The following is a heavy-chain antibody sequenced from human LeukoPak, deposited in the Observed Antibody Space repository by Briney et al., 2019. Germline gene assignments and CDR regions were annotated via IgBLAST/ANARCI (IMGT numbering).Heavy chain of an antibody. CDR1: GYTFTSYD. CDR3: AREYRHQPD. D-gene: IGHD5-12*01. J-gene: IGHJ4*02. V-gene: IGHV1-8*01. CDR2: MNPNSGNT. Sequence: ASVKVSCEASGYTFTSYDINWLRQASGQGLEWMGWMNPNSGNTGYAQKFQGRFTMTWDTSITTAYMELSSLRSEDTAVYYCAREYRHQPDWGQGTLVTVSS.